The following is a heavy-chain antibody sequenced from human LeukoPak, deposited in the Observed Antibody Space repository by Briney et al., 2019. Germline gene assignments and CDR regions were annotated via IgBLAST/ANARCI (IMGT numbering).Heavy chain of an antibody. D-gene: IGHD6-13*01. CDR2: INHSGST. J-gene: IGHJ4*02. V-gene: IGHV4-34*01. Sequence: SETLSLTCAVYGGSFSGYYWSWIRQPPGKGLEWIGEINHSGSTHYNPSLKSRVTISVDTSKNQFSLKLSSVTAADTAVYYCARLNLAAAGTPRDYWGQGTLVTVSS. CDR1: GGSFSGYY. CDR3: ARLNLAAAGTPRDY.